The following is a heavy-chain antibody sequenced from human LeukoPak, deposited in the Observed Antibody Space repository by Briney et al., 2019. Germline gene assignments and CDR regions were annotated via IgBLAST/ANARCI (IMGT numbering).Heavy chain of an antibody. CDR1: GGSISGYY. J-gene: IGHJ5*02. CDR2: IHSNGYT. D-gene: IGHD1-26*01. Sequence: SETLSLTCTVSGGSISGYYWTWIRQPPGQGLEWIAYIHSNGYTNYNPSLRSRVTISVDPSKNQFSLTVTPVTAADTAIYYCAQRPGPMSGTYDYFDPWGQGALVTVSS. V-gene: IGHV4-4*09. CDR3: AQRPGPMSGTYDYFDP.